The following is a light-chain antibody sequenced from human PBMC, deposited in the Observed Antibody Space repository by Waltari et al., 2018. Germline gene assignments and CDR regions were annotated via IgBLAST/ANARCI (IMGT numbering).Light chain of an antibody. CDR3: QHYDNFPFT. CDR2: DAS. J-gene: IGKJ3*01. V-gene: IGKV1-33*01. Sequence: DIQMPQSPSSLSASVGDTVTSTCQASQDISNYLLWYQQKPGKAPRVLIYDASTLERGVPSRFSGSGSGTDFTFTIAALQPEDFATYFCQHYDNFPFTFGPGTTVDVK. CDR1: QDISNY.